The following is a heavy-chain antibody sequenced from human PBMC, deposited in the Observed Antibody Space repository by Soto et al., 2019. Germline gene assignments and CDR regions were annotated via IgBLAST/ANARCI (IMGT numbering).Heavy chain of an antibody. Sequence: GGSLRLSCAASGFTFSSYWMSWVRQAPGKGLEWVANIKQDGSEKYYVDSVKGRFTISRDNAKNSLYLQMNSLRAEDTAVYYCARDLGSGYSYGGHFDYWGQGTLVTVSS. CDR1: GFTFSSYW. CDR2: IKQDGSEK. CDR3: ARDLGSGYSYGGHFDY. D-gene: IGHD5-18*01. V-gene: IGHV3-7*01. J-gene: IGHJ4*02.